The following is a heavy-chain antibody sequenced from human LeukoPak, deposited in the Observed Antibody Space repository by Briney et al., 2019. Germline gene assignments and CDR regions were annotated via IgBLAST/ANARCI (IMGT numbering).Heavy chain of an antibody. CDR3: ARVRRVSSSYSTNYYYMDV. D-gene: IGHD6-6*01. Sequence: SETLSLTCNVSGDSIPSYYWSWIRRPPGKRLEWIGFILYTGSANYNPSLESRISISVDTSKSQFSLTVKSVSAADTAVYYCARVRRVSSSYSTNYYYMDVWGKGTTVTVSS. CDR2: ILYTGSA. CDR1: GDSIPSYY. V-gene: IGHV4-59*01. J-gene: IGHJ6*03.